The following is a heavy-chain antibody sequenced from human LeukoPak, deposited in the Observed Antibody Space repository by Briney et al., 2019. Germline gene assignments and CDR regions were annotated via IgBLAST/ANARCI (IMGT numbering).Heavy chain of an antibody. D-gene: IGHD2-15*01. CDR1: GGSVSSHY. CDR2: ISNSGST. J-gene: IGHJ5*02. CDR3: ARLGYCSGDSCYSSSWFDP. V-gene: IGHV4-59*08. Sequence: SETLSLTCTVSGGSVSSHYRTWVRQPPGKGLEWIGYISNSGSTNYNSSLKSRVTISVDASKNQFSLKLYSVTAADTAVYYWARLGYCSGDSCYSSSWFDPWGQGTLVTVSS.